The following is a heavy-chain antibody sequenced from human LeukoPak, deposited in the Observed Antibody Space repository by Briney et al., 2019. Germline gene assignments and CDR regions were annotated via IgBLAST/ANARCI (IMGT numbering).Heavy chain of an antibody. CDR2: IYYSGST. CDR3: ARVRHLGGTVAFDI. Sequence: PSETLSLTCTVSGGSISSYYWSWIRQPPGKGLEWIGYIYYSGSTNYNPSLKSRVTISVDTSKNQFSLKLSSVTAADTAVYYCARVRHLGGTVAFDIWGQGTMVTVSS. J-gene: IGHJ3*02. D-gene: IGHD1-26*01. V-gene: IGHV4-59*01. CDR1: GGSISSYY.